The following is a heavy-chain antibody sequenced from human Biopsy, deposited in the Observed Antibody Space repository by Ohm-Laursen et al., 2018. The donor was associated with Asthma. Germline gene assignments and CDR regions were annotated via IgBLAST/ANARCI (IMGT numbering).Heavy chain of an antibody. CDR2: ISYTGSA. Sequence: VTLSFTSTVSGCSMCSSSYYWGWIRKPPGRVLVWMGSISYTGSAYHNPSLKSRFTIFVDTSKNHFTLKLSSVTAADTAVYYCARHWDWGSFFDYWGQGTPVTVSS. CDR1: GCSMCSSSYY. J-gene: IGHJ4*02. CDR3: ARHWDWGSFFDY. D-gene: IGHD7-27*01. V-gene: IGHV4-39*01.